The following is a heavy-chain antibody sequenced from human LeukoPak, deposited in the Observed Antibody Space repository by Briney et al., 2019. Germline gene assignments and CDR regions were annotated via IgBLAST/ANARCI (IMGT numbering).Heavy chain of an antibody. CDR1: GFTFSGYA. Sequence: GGSLRLSCAASGFTFSGYAMSWVRQAPGKGLEWVSIIYSGGNTHYADSVKGRFTVSKDNSKSTLYLQMNTLRAEDTAVYYCTRAGQWTYGFQDYWGQGTLVTVSS. D-gene: IGHD3-10*01. V-gene: IGHV3-66*01. CDR2: IYSGGNT. CDR3: TRAGQWTYGFQDY. J-gene: IGHJ4*02.